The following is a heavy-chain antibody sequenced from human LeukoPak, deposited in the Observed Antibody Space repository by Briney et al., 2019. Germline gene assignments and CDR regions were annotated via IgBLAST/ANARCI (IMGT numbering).Heavy chain of an antibody. CDR3: ARGFLERRRYYFDY. Sequence: ASVKVSCKASGYTFTSYAMHWVRQAPGQRLEWMGWINAGNGNTKYSQKFQGRVTITRDTSASTAYMELSSLRSEDTAVYYCARGFLERRRYYFDYWGQGTLVTVSS. D-gene: IGHD1-1*01. CDR2: INAGNGNT. J-gene: IGHJ4*02. V-gene: IGHV1-3*01. CDR1: GYTFTSYA.